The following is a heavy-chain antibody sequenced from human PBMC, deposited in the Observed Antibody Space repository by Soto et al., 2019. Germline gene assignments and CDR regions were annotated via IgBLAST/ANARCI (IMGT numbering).Heavy chain of an antibody. Sequence: PTRTLSLSCAVSGGSISSGGYSWSWIRQPPGKCLEWIGYIYHSGSTYYNPSLKSRVTIXXXRXXXXXSLXLXXVTXADTAVYYFARHAKVRELTDYWAQRTLVIVSS. CDR1: GGSISSGGYS. CDR2: IYHSGST. J-gene: IGHJ4*02. V-gene: IGHV4-30-2*01. D-gene: IGHD3-10*01. CDR3: ARHAKVRELTDY.